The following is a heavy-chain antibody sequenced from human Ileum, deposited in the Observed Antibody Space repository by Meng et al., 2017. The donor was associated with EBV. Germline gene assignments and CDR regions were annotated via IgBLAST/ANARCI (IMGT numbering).Heavy chain of an antibody. CDR2: IYPNSGGT. V-gene: IGHV1-2*02. J-gene: IGHJ4*02. Sequence: VQLGAEVKKPGASVKVSCKAAGYSFTGHDIHWVRQAPGQGLEWVVWIYPNSGGTRYAQKFEGRVTMTRDTSITTAYMELSSLKSDDTAVYYCARDGAGGNSFDFWGQGTLVTVSS. CDR1: GYSFTGHD. CDR3: ARDGAGGNSFDF. D-gene: IGHD3-16*01.